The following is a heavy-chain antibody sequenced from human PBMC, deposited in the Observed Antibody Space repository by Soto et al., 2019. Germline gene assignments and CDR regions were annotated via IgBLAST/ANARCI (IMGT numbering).Heavy chain of an antibody. CDR1: GASISSGTDY. J-gene: IGHJ4*02. D-gene: IGHD3-22*01. Sequence: SETLSLTCTVSGASISSGTDYWSWIRQPPGKGLEWIGYIYYTGSTDSNPSLKSRVSISLDTSKNQFSLKLSSVTAADTAVYYCPGGTSAYYYNLDYWGQGTLVPVYS. CDR2: IYYTGST. CDR3: PGGTSAYYYNLDY. V-gene: IGHV4-31*03.